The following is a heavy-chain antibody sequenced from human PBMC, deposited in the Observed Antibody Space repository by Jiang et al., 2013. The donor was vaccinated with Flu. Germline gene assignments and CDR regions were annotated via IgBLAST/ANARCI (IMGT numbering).Heavy chain of an antibody. CDR1: GASITTYY. J-gene: IGHJ6*02. Sequence: SGSGLVKPSETLSLTCSVSGASITTYYWSWIRQPAGKGLEWIGRVYTSGSTLYNPSLKSRVTMSVDTSKNQFSLKLTSVTAADTAVFYCAREGVTPTNYYYYGMDVWGQGTTVTVSS. CDR3: AREGVTPTNYYYYGMDV. D-gene: IGHD2-21*02. CDR2: VYTSGST. V-gene: IGHV4-4*07.